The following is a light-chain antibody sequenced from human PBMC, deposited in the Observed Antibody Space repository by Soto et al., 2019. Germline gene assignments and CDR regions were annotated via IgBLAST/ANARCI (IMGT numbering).Light chain of an antibody. V-gene: IGKV3-20*01. J-gene: IGKJ2*01. Sequence: ETLLTQSPGTLSMSPGDRATLSCRASRSVTSRYIAWYQQKPGQAPRLLIYGASRRATGIPDRFSGGGSGTDFSLTISRLEPEDSAVYYCQQYGRSPPRTFGQGTKLEIK. CDR3: QQYGRSPPRT. CDR1: RSVTSRY. CDR2: GAS.